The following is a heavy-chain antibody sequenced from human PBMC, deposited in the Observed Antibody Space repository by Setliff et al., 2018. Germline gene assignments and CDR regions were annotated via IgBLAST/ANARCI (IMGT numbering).Heavy chain of an antibody. CDR2: IYASGST. CDR1: GGSFSGYY. CDR3: ARESRYYYDNLGTLDY. Sequence: PSETLSLTCAVYGGSFSGYYWSWIRQPPGKRLEWIGYIYASGSTYYNPSLKSRVSISVATSKNQFSLKLSSVTAADTAVYYCARESRYYYDNLGTLDYWGQGTLVTVSS. J-gene: IGHJ4*02. V-gene: IGHV4-34*01. D-gene: IGHD3-22*01.